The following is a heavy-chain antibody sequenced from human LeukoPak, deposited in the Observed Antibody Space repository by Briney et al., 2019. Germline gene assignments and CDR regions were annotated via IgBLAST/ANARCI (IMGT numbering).Heavy chain of an antibody. CDR2: ISSSGRNT. CDR1: GFTFRTSP. J-gene: IGHJ5*02. V-gene: IGHV3-23*01. Sequence: PGGSLRLSCAASGFTFRTSPMTWVRQAPGKGLEWVSEISSSGRNTYYADSVKGRFTISRDNSKNTPFLQMNSLRGEDTAVYYCAKISMVGATGSLDPWGQGTLVTVSS. D-gene: IGHD1-26*01. CDR3: AKISMVGATGSLDP.